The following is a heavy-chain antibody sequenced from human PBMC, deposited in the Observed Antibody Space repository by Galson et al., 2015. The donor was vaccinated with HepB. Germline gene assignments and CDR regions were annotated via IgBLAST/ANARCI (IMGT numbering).Heavy chain of an antibody. CDR2: IYYSGST. Sequence: TLSLTCTVSGGSISSGGYYWSWIRQHPGKGLEWIGYIYYSGSTYYNPSLKSRVTISVDTSKNQFSLKLSSVTAADTAVYYCARDLGSGSYYGAFDIWGQGTMVTVSS. D-gene: IGHD1-26*01. CDR3: ARDLGSGSYYGAFDI. CDR1: GGSISSGGYY. J-gene: IGHJ3*02. V-gene: IGHV4-31*03.